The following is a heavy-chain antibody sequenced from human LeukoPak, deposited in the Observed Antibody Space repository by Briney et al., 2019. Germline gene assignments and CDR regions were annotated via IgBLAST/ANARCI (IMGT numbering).Heavy chain of an antibody. D-gene: IGHD3-22*01. J-gene: IGHJ4*02. CDR2: ISERGGST. V-gene: IGHV3-23*01. CDR3: AIMHGYYDGSGYWVQ. CDR1: GISLTNYA. Sequence: GGSLRLSCVVSGISLTNYAMTWVRQAPGKGLEWVSYISERGGSTSYADSVKGRFTISRDNPRNTLYLQMNSLRDEDTAVYYCAIMHGYYDGSGYWVQWGQGTLVTVSS.